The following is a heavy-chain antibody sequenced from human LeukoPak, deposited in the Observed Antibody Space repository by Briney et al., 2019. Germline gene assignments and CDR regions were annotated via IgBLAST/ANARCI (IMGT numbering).Heavy chain of an antibody. V-gene: IGHV5-51*01. CDR1: GYSFTSYW. Sequence: GESLQISCKGSGYSFTSYWIGWVRQMPGKGLEWMGIIYPGDSDTRYSPSFQGQVTISADKSISTAYLQWSSLKASDTAMYYCARSRISAATPGAFDIWGQGTMVTVSS. CDR3: ARSRISAATPGAFDI. J-gene: IGHJ3*02. D-gene: IGHD2-15*01. CDR2: IYPGDSDT.